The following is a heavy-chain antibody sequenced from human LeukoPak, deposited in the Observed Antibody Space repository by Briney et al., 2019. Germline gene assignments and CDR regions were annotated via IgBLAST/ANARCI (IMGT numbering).Heavy chain of an antibody. Sequence: PGGSLRLSCAASGFTFSSYGMHWVRQAPGKGLEWVAVIWYDGSNKYYADSVKGRFTISRDNSKNTLYLQMNSLRAEDTAVYYCARDSTYYDFWSGYSNGMDVWGQGTTVTVSS. D-gene: IGHD3-3*01. V-gene: IGHV3-33*08. CDR3: ARDSTYYDFWSGYSNGMDV. CDR1: GFTFSSYG. CDR2: IWYDGSNK. J-gene: IGHJ6*02.